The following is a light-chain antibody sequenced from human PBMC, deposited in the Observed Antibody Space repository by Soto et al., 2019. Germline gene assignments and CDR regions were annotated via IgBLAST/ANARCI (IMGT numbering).Light chain of an antibody. V-gene: IGLV2-11*01. CDR1: SSDVGGYNY. CDR2: DVS. Sequence: QSFLTQPRSVSGSPGQSVTISCTGTSSDVGGYNYVSWYQQHPGKAPKLMIYDVSKRPSGVPDRFSGSKSGNTASLTISGLQAEDEADYYCCSYAGSYTYVFGTGTKVTVL. CDR3: CSYAGSYTYV. J-gene: IGLJ1*01.